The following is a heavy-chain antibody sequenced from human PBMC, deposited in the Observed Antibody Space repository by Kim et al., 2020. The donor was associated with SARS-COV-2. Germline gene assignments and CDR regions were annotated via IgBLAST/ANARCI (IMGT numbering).Heavy chain of an antibody. D-gene: IGHD3-9*01. CDR3: ASPGEDYDILTGHLAFDI. J-gene: IGHJ3*02. Sequence: GGSLRLSCAASGFTFSSYEMNWVRQAPGKGLEWVSYISSSGSTIYYADSVKGRFTISRDNAKNSLYLQMNSLRAEDTAVYYCASPGEDYDILTGHLAFDIWGQGTMGTVSS. CDR1: GFTFSSYE. V-gene: IGHV3-48*03. CDR2: ISSSGSTI.